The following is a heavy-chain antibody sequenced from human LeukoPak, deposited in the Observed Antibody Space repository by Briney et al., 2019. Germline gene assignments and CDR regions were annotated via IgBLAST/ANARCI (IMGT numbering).Heavy chain of an antibody. CDR2: ISVYNGNT. V-gene: IGHV1-18*01. CDR3: ARDQSWIRPRGVDY. Sequence: GASVKVSCKASGGTFSNYRINWVRQAPGQGLEWMGWISVYNGNTNYAQKLQGRVTMTTDTSTSTAYMELRSLRSDDTAVYYCARDQSWIRPRGVDYWGQGTLVTVSS. D-gene: IGHD6-13*01. J-gene: IGHJ4*02. CDR1: GGTFSNYR.